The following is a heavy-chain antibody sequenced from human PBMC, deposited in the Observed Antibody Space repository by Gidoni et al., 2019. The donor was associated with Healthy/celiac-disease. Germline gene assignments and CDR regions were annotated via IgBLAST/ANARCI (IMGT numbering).Heavy chain of an antibody. Sequence: QVQLVESGGGVVQPGRSLRLSCAASGFTFSSYGMHWVRQAPGKGLEWVAVISYDGSNKYYADSVKGRFTISRDNSKNTLYLQMNSLRAEDTAVYYCAKSGEAGQYYYYYGMDVWGQGTTVTVSS. D-gene: IGHD3-10*01. V-gene: IGHV3-30*18. CDR2: ISYDGSNK. CDR1: GFTFSSYG. CDR3: AKSGEAGQYYYYYGMDV. J-gene: IGHJ6*02.